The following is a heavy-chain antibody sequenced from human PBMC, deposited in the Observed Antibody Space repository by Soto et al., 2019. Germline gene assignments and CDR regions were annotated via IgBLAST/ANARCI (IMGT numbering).Heavy chain of an antibody. CDR2: ISAYKGNT. CDR3: ARALGKYYDFWSGYSTQFDY. Sequence: QVQLVQSGAEVKKPGASVKVSCKASGYTFTSYGISWVRQAPGQGREWMGWISAYKGNTNYAQKLQGRVTMTTDTSTSTAYRELRSLRSDDTAVYYCARALGKYYDFWSGYSTQFDYWGQGTLVTVSS. CDR1: GYTFTSYG. V-gene: IGHV1-18*01. J-gene: IGHJ4*02. D-gene: IGHD3-3*01.